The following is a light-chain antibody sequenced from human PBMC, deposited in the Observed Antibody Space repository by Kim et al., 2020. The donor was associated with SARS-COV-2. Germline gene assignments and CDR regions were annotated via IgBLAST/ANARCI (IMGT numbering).Light chain of an antibody. CDR1: SSDVGDSDY. V-gene: IGLV2-14*03. J-gene: IGLJ2*01. CDR3: SSYTSSSTLL. Sequence: QPVLTQPASVSGSPGQSITISCTGTSSDVGDSDYVSWYQQHPGKAPKLMVFDVSYRPSGISNRFSGSKSGNTASLTISGLQAGDEADYYCSSYTSSSTLLFGGGTQLTVL. CDR2: DVS.